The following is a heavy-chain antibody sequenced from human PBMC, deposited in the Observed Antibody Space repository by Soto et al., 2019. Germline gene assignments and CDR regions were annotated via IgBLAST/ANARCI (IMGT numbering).Heavy chain of an antibody. D-gene: IGHD3-9*01. Sequence: ASVKVSCKASGYTFTSYAMHWVRQAPGQRLEWMGWINAGNGNTKYSQKFQGRVTITRDTSASTAYMELSSLRSEDTAVYYCARGNWAYYDILTGYYAFDIWGQGTMVTVSS. CDR1: GYTFTSYA. CDR3: ARGNWAYYDILTGYYAFDI. J-gene: IGHJ3*02. V-gene: IGHV1-3*01. CDR2: INAGNGNT.